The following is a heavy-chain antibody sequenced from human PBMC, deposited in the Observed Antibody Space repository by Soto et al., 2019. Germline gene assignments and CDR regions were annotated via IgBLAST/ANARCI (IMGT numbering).Heavy chain of an antibody. CDR1: GGSIGSSNW. J-gene: IGHJ4*02. CDR2: INHSGST. D-gene: IGHD2-8*02. CDR3: ARDKITGLFDY. V-gene: IGHV4-4*02. Sequence: PSETLSLTCAVSGGSIGSSNWWSWLRQSPGKWLEWIGEINHSGSTNYNPSLKSRVTISVDTSKNLFSLKLTSVTAADTAVYYCARDKITGLFDYWGQGTLVTVSS.